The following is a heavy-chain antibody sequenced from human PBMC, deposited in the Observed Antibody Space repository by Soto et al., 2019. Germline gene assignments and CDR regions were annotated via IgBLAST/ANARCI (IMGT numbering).Heavy chain of an antibody. V-gene: IGHV3-23*01. Sequence: PGGSLRLSWAASGFTFSSYAMSWVRQAPGKGLEWVSAISGSGGSTYYADSVKGRFTISRDNSKNTLYLQMNSLRAEDTAVYYCAKDAMVRGVIMIRYFDYSGQGTLVTVSS. CDR2: ISGSGGST. CDR1: GFTFSSYA. CDR3: AKDAMVRGVIMIRYFDY. D-gene: IGHD3-10*01. J-gene: IGHJ4*02.